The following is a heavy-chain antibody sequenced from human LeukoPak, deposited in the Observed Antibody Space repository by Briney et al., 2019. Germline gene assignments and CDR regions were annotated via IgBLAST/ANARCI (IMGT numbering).Heavy chain of an antibody. CDR2: ISSSSSYI. CDR1: GFTFSTYS. J-gene: IGHJ4*02. V-gene: IGHV3-21*01. CDR3: ARADYFDY. Sequence: GGSLRLPXAASGFTFSTYSMNWVRQSPGKGLEWVSSISSSSSYIYYADSMKGRFTISRDNAKNSLYLQMNSLRAEDTAVYYCARADYFDYWGQGTLVTVSS.